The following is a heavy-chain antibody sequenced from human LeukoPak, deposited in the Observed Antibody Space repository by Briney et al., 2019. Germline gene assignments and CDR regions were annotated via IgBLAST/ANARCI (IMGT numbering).Heavy chain of an antibody. CDR2: ISGSGGST. Sequence: GGSLRLSCAASGFTFSSYAMSWVRQAPGKGLEWVSAISGSGGSTYYADSVKGRFTISRDNSKNTLYLQMNSLRAEDTAVYYCAKARATYLYDTSGYSALAYWGQGTLVTVSS. J-gene: IGHJ4*02. D-gene: IGHD3-22*01. CDR1: GFTFSSYA. V-gene: IGHV3-23*01. CDR3: AKARATYLYDTSGYSALAY.